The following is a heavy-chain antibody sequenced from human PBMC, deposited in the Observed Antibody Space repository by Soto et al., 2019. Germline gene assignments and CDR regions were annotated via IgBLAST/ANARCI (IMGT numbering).Heavy chain of an antibody. D-gene: IGHD5-12*01. CDR1: EFTFSSYW. J-gene: IGHJ4*02. CDR3: EKGRYSGSDSPPNN. V-gene: IGHV3-74*01. CDR2: ISSDGTGT. Sequence: EVQLVESGGDLVQPGGSLRLSCAASEFTFSSYWMHWVRQAPGKGLVWVSRISSDGTGTSYADSVKGRFTISRDNAKNTLYRKRNCRREKDTAVYYCEKGRYSGSDSPPNNWGQGTLVPVSS.